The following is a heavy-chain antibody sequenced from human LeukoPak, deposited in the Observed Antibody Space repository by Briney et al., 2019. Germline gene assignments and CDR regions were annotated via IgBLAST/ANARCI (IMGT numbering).Heavy chain of an antibody. D-gene: IGHD2-2*01. CDR2: INPSGGST. Sequence: GASVKVSCKASGGTFSSYAISWVRQAPGQGLEWMGIINPSGGSTSYAQKFQGRVTMTRDTSTSTVYMELSSLRSEDTAVYYCARDRTEKSFDYWGQGTLVTVSS. CDR3: ARDRTEKSFDY. V-gene: IGHV1-46*01. CDR1: GGTFSSYA. J-gene: IGHJ4*02.